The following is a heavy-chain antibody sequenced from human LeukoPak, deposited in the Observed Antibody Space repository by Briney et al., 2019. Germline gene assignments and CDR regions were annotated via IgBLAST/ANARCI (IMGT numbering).Heavy chain of an antibody. CDR2: INSDGSST. J-gene: IGHJ4*02. V-gene: IGHV3-74*01. CDR3: AKDRPPSGPMAD. Sequence: GGSLRLSCAASGFTFSSYWMHWVRQAPGGGLVWVSHINSDGSSTSYADSVKGRFTISRDNAKNTLYLQMNSLRAEDTAVYYCAKDRPPSGPMADWGQGTLVTVSS. CDR1: GFTFSSYW. D-gene: IGHD6-19*01.